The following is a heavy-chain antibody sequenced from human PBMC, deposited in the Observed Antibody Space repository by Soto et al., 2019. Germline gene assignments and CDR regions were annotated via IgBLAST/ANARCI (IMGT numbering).Heavy chain of an antibody. CDR2: ISSIGST. D-gene: IGHD3-9*01. Sequence: QVQLQGSGPGLVKPSQTLSLTCTVSGGSISSGDYFWSWIRQSPGKGLEWIGYISSIGSTYYNPSLKSRVSVSRDTSKNQFSLKLSSVTTTDTAVYYCARGLVIRPYYYHGMDVW. J-gene: IGHJ6*01. CDR1: GGSISSGDYF. V-gene: IGHV4-30-4*01. CDR3: ARGLVIRPYYYHGMDV.